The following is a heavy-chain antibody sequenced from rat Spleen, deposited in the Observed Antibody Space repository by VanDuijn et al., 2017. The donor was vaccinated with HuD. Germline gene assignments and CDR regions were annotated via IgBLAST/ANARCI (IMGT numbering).Heavy chain of an antibody. CDR1: GFTFNDYY. J-gene: IGHJ2*01. V-gene: IGHV5-7*01. CDR2: ISYGDSFGHSST. CDR3: ARRHYGYTDYFDY. Sequence: EVQLVESGGGLVQPGRSMRLSCAASGFTFNDYYMAWVRQAPTKGLEWVATISYGDSFGHSSTYYRDSVKGRFTISRDNAKSTLSLQMDSLRSEDTATYYCARRHYGYTDYFDYWGQGVMVTVSS. D-gene: IGHD1-9*01.